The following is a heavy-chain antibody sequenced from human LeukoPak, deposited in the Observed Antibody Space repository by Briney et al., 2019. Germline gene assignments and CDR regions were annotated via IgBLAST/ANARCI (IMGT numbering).Heavy chain of an antibody. J-gene: IGHJ4*02. V-gene: IGHV4-30-2*01. CDR1: GGSISSGGYY. CDR2: IYHSGST. CDR3: ARSGGYSSGWGY. Sequence: PSQTLSLTCTVSGGSISSGGYYWSWIRQPPGKGLEWIGYIYHSGSTYYNPSLKSRVTISVDRSKNQFSLKLSSVTAADTAVYYCARSGGYSSGWGYWGQGTLVTVSS. D-gene: IGHD6-19*01.